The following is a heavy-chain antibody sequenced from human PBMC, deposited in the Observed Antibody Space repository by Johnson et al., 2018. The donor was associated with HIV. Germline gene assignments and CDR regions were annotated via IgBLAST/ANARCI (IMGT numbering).Heavy chain of an antibody. CDR3: ASPYSYGLDDAFDI. J-gene: IGHJ3*02. CDR1: GFTFSSYA. Sequence: QVQLVESGGGVVQPGRSLRLSCAASGFTFSSYAMHWVRQAPGKGLEWVAVISYDGSNKYYADSVKGRFTISRDNSKYSLFLQMNSLRAEDTAVYYCASPYSYGLDDAFDIWGQGTMVTVSS. CDR2: ISYDGSNK. D-gene: IGHD5-18*01. V-gene: IGHV3-30*04.